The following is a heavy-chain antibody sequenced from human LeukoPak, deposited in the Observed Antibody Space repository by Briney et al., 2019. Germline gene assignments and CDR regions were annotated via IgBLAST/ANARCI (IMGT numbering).Heavy chain of an antibody. D-gene: IGHD1-26*01. J-gene: IGHJ4*02. CDR3: ARDRDTGTYDPLPYYLDY. CDR2: ISYDGGNK. Sequence: GRSLRLSCAASGFIFSTYGMHWVRQAPGKGLEWLALISYDGGNKIYADSLKGRFTISRDNSQNTLSLQVDSLRPEDTGLYFCARDRDTGTYDPLPYYLDYWGQGTQVTVSS. V-gene: IGHV3-30*03. CDR1: GFIFSTYG.